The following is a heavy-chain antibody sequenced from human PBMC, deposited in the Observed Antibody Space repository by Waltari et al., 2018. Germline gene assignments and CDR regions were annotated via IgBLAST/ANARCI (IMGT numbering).Heavy chain of an antibody. Sequence: QVRLVESGGGVVQPEKSLRLSCAASGFSLSNFAIHWVRQAPGKGLEWVAVISYDGDNKYYADSVKGRFTISRDNSKNTVYLQMTSLRPEDTAVYYCAKSYSGRYHEPFDLWGHGTVVTVSS. D-gene: IGHD1-26*01. V-gene: IGHV3-30-3*01. CDR2: ISYDGDNK. J-gene: IGHJ3*01. CDR1: GFSLSNFA. CDR3: AKSYSGRYHEPFDL.